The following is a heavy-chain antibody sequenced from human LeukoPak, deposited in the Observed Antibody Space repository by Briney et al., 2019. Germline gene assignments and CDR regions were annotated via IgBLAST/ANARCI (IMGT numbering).Heavy chain of an antibody. CDR2: IKQDGSEK. CDR3: ARDSSSLGSSGIDY. Sequence: PGGSLRLSCAASGFTFSTYWMTWVRQAPGKGLEWVANIKQDGSEKYYVDSVKGRFTISRDNAKNSLYVQMNSLGAEDTAVYYCARDSSSLGSSGIDYWGQGTLVTFSS. J-gene: IGHJ4*02. V-gene: IGHV3-7*01. CDR1: GFTFSTYW. D-gene: IGHD3-22*01.